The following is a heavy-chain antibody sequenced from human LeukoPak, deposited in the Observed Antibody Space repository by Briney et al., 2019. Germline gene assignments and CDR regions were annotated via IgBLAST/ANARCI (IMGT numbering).Heavy chain of an antibody. Sequence: PGGSLRLSCAASGFTFSSYAMSWVRQAPGKGLEWVSAISGSGGSTYYADSVKGRFTISRDNSKNTLYLQMNSLRAEDTAVYYCAKLPWGIWFGDFNYFDYWGQGTLVTVSS. CDR2: ISGSGGST. CDR1: GFTFSSYA. J-gene: IGHJ4*02. CDR3: AKLPWGIWFGDFNYFDY. V-gene: IGHV3-23*01. D-gene: IGHD3-10*01.